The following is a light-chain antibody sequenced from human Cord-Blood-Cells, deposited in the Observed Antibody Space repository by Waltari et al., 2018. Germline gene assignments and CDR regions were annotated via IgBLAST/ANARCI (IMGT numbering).Light chain of an antibody. V-gene: IGLV2-14*01. Sequence: QSALTQPASVSGSPGQSITISCTGTRSDVGGFNYVSWYQQPPGKAPKLMIYDVSKRPSGVSNRFSGSKSGNTASLTISGLQAEDEADYYCSSHTSSSTLVFGGGTKLTVL. CDR2: DVS. J-gene: IGLJ3*02. CDR1: RSDVGGFNY. CDR3: SSHTSSSTLV.